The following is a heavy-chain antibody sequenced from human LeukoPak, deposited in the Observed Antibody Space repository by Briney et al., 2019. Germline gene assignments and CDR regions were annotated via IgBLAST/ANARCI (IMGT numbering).Heavy chain of an antibody. CDR3: ARQPGVLGYCSSTSCYGGPGYFDY. CDR2: IYYSGST. Sequence: PSETLSLTCTVSGGSISSSSYYWSWIRQPSGKGLEWIGYIYYSGSTNYNPSLKSRVTISVDTSKNQFSLKLSSVTAADTAVYYCARQPGVLGYCSSTSCYGGPGYFDYWGQGTLVTVSS. J-gene: IGHJ4*02. CDR1: GGSISSSSYY. D-gene: IGHD2-2*01. V-gene: IGHV4-61*01.